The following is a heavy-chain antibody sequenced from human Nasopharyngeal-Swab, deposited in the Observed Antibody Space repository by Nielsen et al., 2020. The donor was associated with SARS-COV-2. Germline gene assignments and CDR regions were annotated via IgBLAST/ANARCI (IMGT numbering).Heavy chain of an antibody. CDR1: GFTFSDYY. D-gene: IGHD4-17*01. CDR3: ARDSTAGDYGNYYYYYYMDV. CDR2: ISSSSSYT. Sequence: GGSLRLSCAASGFTFSDYYMSWIRQAPGKGLEWVSYISSSSSYTNYADSVKGRFTISRDNAKNSLYLQMNSLRAEDTAVYYCARDSTAGDYGNYYYYYYMDVWGKGTTATVSS. J-gene: IGHJ6*03. V-gene: IGHV3-11*06.